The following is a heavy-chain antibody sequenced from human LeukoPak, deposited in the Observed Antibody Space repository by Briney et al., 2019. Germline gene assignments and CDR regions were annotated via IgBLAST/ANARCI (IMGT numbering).Heavy chain of an antibody. CDR2: SGSGGTT. CDR1: GFTFSTYA. Sequence: PGGSLRLSCAASGFTFSTYAMSWVRQAPGKGLEWVSASGSGGTTYYADSVKGRFTSSRDNSKNTLYLQMSSLRDDDTAVYYCAKESSWGTVVTPGGPSAWGQGTLVTVSS. D-gene: IGHD4-23*01. V-gene: IGHV3-23*01. CDR3: AKESSWGTVVTPGGPSA. J-gene: IGHJ5*02.